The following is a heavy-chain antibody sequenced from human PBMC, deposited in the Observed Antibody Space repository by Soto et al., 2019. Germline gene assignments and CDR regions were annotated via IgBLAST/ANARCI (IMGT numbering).Heavy chain of an antibody. CDR1: GFSLTTSGVG. V-gene: IGHV2-5*02. CDR2: IYWDDDK. D-gene: IGHD3-3*01. CDR3: AHRVLRTVFGLVTTTAIYFDF. J-gene: IGHJ4*02. Sequence: QITLNESGPTQVKPRQTLTLTCTFSGFSLTTSGVGVGWIRQSPGKAPEGLALIYWDDDKRYRASLKSRITITKATSKNQVVLTMADLDPADTATYYCAHRVLRTVFGLVTTTAIYFDFWGQGTPVAVSS.